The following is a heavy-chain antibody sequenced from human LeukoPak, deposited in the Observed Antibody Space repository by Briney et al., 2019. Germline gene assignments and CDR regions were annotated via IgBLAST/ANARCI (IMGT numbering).Heavy chain of an antibody. D-gene: IGHD3-10*01. V-gene: IGHV1-18*01. CDR1: GYTFTSYG. CDR2: ISAYNGNT. CDR3: ARDGFGELLYYFDY. J-gene: IGHJ4*02. Sequence: ASVKVSCKASGYTFTSYGISWVRQAPGQGLEWTGWISAYNGNTNYAQKLQGRVTMTTDTSTSTAYMELRSLRSDDTAVYYCARDGFGELLYYFDYWGQGTLVTVSS.